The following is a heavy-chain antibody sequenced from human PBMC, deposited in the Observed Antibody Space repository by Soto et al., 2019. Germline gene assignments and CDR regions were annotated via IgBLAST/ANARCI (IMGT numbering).Heavy chain of an antibody. D-gene: IGHD3-22*01. J-gene: IGHJ4*02. Sequence: QVQLVQSGAEVKKPGASVKLSCKASGYTFTKYYLHWVRQAPGHGLEWVGIIGPSSGDTTNAQSFQGRLILPRDTSTSTVYLELSSLTSDDTGVYYCARAAYYYDRSGYYRLEYWGQGTQVTVSS. CDR1: GYTFTKYY. CDR3: ARAAYYYDRSGYYRLEY. CDR2: IGPSSGDT. V-gene: IGHV1-46*01.